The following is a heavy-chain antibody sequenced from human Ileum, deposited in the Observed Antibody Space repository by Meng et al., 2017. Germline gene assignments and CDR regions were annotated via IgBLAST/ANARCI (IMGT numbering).Heavy chain of an antibody. D-gene: IGHD3-10*01. CDR2: INSDGSLT. Sequence: GGSLRLSCAASGFTFSNHWMHWVRQIPGKELVWVSRINSDGSLTSYTDSVKGRFTISRDNARDTLYLQMTNLRAEDTAVYYCARDVVIGQTTRAPFDYWGQGTLVTVSS. J-gene: IGHJ4*02. CDR3: ARDVVIGQTTRAPFDY. V-gene: IGHV3-74*01. CDR1: GFTFSNHW.